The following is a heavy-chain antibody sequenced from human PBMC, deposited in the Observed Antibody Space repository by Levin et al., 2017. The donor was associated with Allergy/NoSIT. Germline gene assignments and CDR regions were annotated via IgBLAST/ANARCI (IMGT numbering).Heavy chain of an antibody. CDR3: AKEGGHSGHDIAFDI. Sequence: ETLSLTCAASGFTFSSYALTWVRQAPGKGLEWVSYISGSGGLTYYADSMKGRFTISRDNSKNTLYLQMNSLRAEDTAVYYCAKEGGHSGHDIAFDIWGQGTMVTVSS. CDR1: GFTFSSYA. V-gene: IGHV3-23*01. CDR2: ISGSGGLT. D-gene: IGHD5-12*01. J-gene: IGHJ3*02.